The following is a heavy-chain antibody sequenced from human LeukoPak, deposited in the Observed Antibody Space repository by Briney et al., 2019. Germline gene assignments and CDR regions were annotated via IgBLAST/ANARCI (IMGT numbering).Heavy chain of an antibody. CDR3: GGAVIGGYYYVDY. CDR1: GFTFSDHN. J-gene: IGHJ4*02. V-gene: IGHV3-72*01. Sequence: PGGSLRLSCAASGFTFSDHNMDWVRQAPGKGLEWVGRTRSKANGYTTDYAASVKGRFTISRDDSKNSLYLQMNSPKTEDTAVYYCGGAVIGGYYYVDYWGQGTLVTVSS. D-gene: IGHD3-22*01. CDR2: TRSKANGYTT.